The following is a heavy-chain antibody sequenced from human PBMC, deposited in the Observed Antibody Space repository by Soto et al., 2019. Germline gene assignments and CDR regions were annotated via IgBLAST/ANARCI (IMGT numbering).Heavy chain of an antibody. CDR2: IYYSGST. CDR3: ARGIAAAGEVDAFDI. V-gene: IGHV4-30-4*01. CDR1: GGSISSGDYY. D-gene: IGHD6-13*01. J-gene: IGHJ3*02. Sequence: PSETLSLTCTVSGGSISSGDYYWSWIRQPPGKGLEWIGYIYYSGSTYYNPSLKSRVTISVDTSKNQFSLKLSSVTAADTAVYYCARGIAAAGEVDAFDIWGQGTMVTVSS.